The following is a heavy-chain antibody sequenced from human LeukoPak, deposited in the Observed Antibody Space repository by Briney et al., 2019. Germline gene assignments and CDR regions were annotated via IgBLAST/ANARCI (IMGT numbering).Heavy chain of an antibody. D-gene: IGHD3-10*01. Sequence: GRSLRLSCAASGFTFSNYGMHWVRQAPGKGLEWVALIWYDGSNKYYADSVKGQFTISRDNSKNTLYLQMNSLRAEDTAVYYCAGSYYNVFDYWGQGTLVTVSS. J-gene: IGHJ4*02. CDR1: GFTFSNYG. V-gene: IGHV3-33*01. CDR3: AGSYYNVFDY. CDR2: IWYDGSNK.